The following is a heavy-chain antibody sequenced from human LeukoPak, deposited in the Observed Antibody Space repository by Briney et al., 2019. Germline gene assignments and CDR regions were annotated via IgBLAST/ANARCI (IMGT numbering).Heavy chain of an antibody. D-gene: IGHD3-3*01. V-gene: IGHV1-46*01. CDR2: INLSGGST. CDR3: SSYRFQY. Sequence: VASVKVSCKQSGYTFTTQYMLWVRQAPGQGLEWMGVINLSGGSTTYAQKFQGRVTMTRDMSTSTVYMELSSLRSEDTAVYFCSSYRFQYWGQGALVTVFS. CDR1: GYTFTTQY. J-gene: IGHJ4*02.